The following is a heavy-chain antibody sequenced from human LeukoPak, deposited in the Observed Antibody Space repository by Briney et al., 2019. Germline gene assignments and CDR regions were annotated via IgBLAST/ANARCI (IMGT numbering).Heavy chain of an antibody. Sequence: ASVKVSCKASGYTFTDYAIHWVRLAPGQSLEWMGWINAGNGNTKYSQKFQGRVTMTTDTSTSTAYMELSSLRSEDTAVYYCARSADYSNYGIFDYWGXGTLVTVSS. CDR2: INAGNGNT. CDR1: GYTFTDYA. J-gene: IGHJ4*01. D-gene: IGHD4-11*01. V-gene: IGHV1-3*01. CDR3: ARSADYSNYGIFDY.